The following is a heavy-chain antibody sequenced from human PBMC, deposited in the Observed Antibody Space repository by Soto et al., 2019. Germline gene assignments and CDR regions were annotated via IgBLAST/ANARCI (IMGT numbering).Heavy chain of an antibody. V-gene: IGHV3-30*03. Sequence: QVQLVESGGGVVQPGRSLRLSCAASGFTFSSYDMHWVRQAPGKGLEWVAVISYEGINKYYADSVQGRFTISRDNSKNTLYLQMNILRAEDTAVYYCASRNWNYYYYAMDAWGQGTTVTVSS. CDR3: ASRNWNYYYYAMDA. CDR2: ISYEGINK. CDR1: GFTFSSYD. J-gene: IGHJ6*02. D-gene: IGHD1-1*01.